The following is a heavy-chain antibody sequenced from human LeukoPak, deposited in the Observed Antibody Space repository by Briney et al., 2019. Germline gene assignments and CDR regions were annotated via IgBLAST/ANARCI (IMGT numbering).Heavy chain of an antibody. CDR2: IYYSGNT. CDR1: DGSISTYY. J-gene: IGHJ4*02. Sequence: SETLSLTCTVSDGSISTYYWNWIRQPPGKGLEWIGFIYYSGNTNYNPSLKSRVTMSVDTSTNQFFLKLSSVTAADTAVYYCVRTNNPDFYDDWGQGTLVTVSS. V-gene: IGHV4-59*01. CDR3: VRTNNPDFYDD.